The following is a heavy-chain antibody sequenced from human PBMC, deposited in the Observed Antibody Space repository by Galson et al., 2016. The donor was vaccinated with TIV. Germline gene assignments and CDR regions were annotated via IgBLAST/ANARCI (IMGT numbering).Heavy chain of an antibody. J-gene: IGHJ6*02. V-gene: IGHV4-61*09. D-gene: IGHD3-3*01. Sequence: TLSLTCTVSGGSISSGSYYWTWTRQPAGKGLEWIGHLSSGGTTNYNPSFKGRVTMSLDTSKNQFSLKVTSVTAADTAVYYCARGRRGADSWSGYAFHDMDVWGQGTTVTVSS. CDR2: LSSGGTT. CDR3: ARGRRGADSWSGYAFHDMDV. CDR1: GGSISSGSYY.